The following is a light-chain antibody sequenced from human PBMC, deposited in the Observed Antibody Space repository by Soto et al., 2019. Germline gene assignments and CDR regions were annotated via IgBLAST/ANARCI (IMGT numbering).Light chain of an antibody. CDR2: EVS. CDR1: SSDVGGYNY. CDR3: SSYAGSNKSV. Sequence: QSALTQPPSASGSPGQSVTISCTGTSSDVGGYNYVSWYQQYPGKAPKLMIYEVSKRPSGVPDRFSGSKSGNTASLTVSGLQAEDEADYYCSSYAGSNKSVFGTGTKATVL. J-gene: IGLJ1*01. V-gene: IGLV2-8*01.